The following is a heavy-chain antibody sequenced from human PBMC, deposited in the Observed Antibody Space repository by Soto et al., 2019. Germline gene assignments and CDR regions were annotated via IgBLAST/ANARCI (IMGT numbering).Heavy chain of an antibody. D-gene: IGHD3-3*01. CDR1: VFTFSSYW. V-gene: IGHV3-7*01. J-gene: IGHJ3*02. CDR3: ARDHTNDAFDI. Sequence: PWGSLRLSCSASVFTFSSYWMSWFRQAPGKGLEWVANIKQDGSEKYYVDSVKGRFTISRDNAKNSLYLQMNSLRAEDTAVYYCARDHTNDAFDIWGQGTMVTVSS. CDR2: IKQDGSEK.